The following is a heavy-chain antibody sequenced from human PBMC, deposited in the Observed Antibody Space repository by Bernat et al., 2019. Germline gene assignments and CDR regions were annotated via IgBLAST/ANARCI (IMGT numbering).Heavy chain of an antibody. V-gene: IGHV3-33*01. CDR1: GFTFSSYG. CDR3: ARETYSSSWHYYYYYGMDV. D-gene: IGHD6-13*01. CDR2: IWYDGSKK. J-gene: IGHJ6*02. Sequence: QVQLVESGGGVVQPGRSLRLSCAASGFTFSSYGMHWVRQAPGKGLEWVAVIWYDGSKKYYADSVKGRFTISRDNSKNTLYLQMNSLRAEDTAVYYCARETYSSSWHYYYYYGMDVWGQGTTVTVSS.